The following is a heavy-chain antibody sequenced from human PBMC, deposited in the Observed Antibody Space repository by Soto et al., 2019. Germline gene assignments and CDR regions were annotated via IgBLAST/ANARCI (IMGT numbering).Heavy chain of an antibody. V-gene: IGHV1-18*01. J-gene: IGHJ4*02. CDR2: ISAYNGNT. Sequence: QVQLVQSGAEVKKPGASVKVSCKASGYTFTSYGISWVRQAPGQGLEWMGWISAYNGNTNYAQKLQGRVTMTTDTSTSTAYMELRSLRSDDTAVYYCARDRNRRYCSSTSCYGGLGYWGQGTLVTVSS. CDR3: ARDRNRRYCSSTSCYGGLGY. D-gene: IGHD2-2*01. CDR1: GYTFTSYG.